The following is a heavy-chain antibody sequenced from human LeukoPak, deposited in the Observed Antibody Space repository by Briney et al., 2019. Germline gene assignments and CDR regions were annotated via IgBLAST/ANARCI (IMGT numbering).Heavy chain of an antibody. CDR2: INHSGST. J-gene: IGHJ4*02. CDR3: ARFSSRGFDY. CDR1: GGSFSGYY. D-gene: IGHD2/OR15-2a*01. V-gene: IGHV4-34*01. Sequence: SSETLSLTCAVYGGSFSGYYWSWTRQPPGKGLEWIGEINHSGSTNYNPSLKSRVTISVDTSKNQFSLKLSSVTAADTAVYYCARFSSRGFDYWGQGTLVTVSS.